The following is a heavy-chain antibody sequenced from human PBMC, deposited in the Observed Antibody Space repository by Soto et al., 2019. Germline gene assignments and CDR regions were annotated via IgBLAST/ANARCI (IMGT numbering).Heavy chain of an antibody. CDR3: ARGDYQYSIDY. CDR2: IYRTGNT. CDR1: GDSTTSGDYS. V-gene: IGHV4-30-2*01. Sequence: PSETLSLTCTVSGDSTTSGDYSWSWIRQPPGKGLEWLGYIYRTGNTHYSPSLKSRVSISQDRSKNQFSLELTSVTAADTAVYYCARGDYQYSIDYWGQGTLVTVSS. D-gene: IGHD2-2*01. J-gene: IGHJ4*02.